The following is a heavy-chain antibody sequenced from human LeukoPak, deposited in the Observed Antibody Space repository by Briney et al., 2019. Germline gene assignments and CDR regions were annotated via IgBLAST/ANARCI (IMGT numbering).Heavy chain of an antibody. V-gene: IGHV3-49*04. CDR1: GFTFGDYT. D-gene: IGHD1-26*01. Sequence: GVLRLSCTASGFTFGDYTMSWVRQAPGKGLEWVTFIRSKAYGGTTEYAASVKGRFTISRDNAKNSLYLQMNSLRAEDTAVYYCARRRYSGSSQHFDYWGQGTLVTVSS. CDR2: IRSKAYGGTT. CDR3: ARRRYSGSSQHFDY. J-gene: IGHJ4*02.